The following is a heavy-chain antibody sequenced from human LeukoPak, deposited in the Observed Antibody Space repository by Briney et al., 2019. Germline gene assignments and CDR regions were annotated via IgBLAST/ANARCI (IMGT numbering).Heavy chain of an antibody. CDR2: IGGSGGST. CDR3: AKDIVGATTISYYFDY. CDR1: GFTFSSYA. V-gene: IGHV3-23*01. Sequence: GGSLRLSCAASGFTFSSYAMSWVRQAPGKGLEWVSAIGGSGGSTYYADSVKGRFTISRDNSKNTLYLQMNSLRAEDTAVYYCAKDIVGATTISYYFDYWGQGTLVTVSS. J-gene: IGHJ4*02. D-gene: IGHD1-26*01.